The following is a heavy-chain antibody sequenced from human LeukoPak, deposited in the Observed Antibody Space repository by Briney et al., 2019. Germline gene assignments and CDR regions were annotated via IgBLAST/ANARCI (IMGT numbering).Heavy chain of an antibody. V-gene: IGHV4-61*02. CDR1: GDSISSGDYY. J-gene: IGHJ5*02. CDR3: ARDLLWGFDP. Sequence: SETLSLTCTVSGDSISSGDYYWSWIRQPAGKGLEWIGRISSSGSTNYNPSLKSRVTISVDTSKNQFSLKLSSVTAADTAVYYCARDLLWGFDPWGQGTLVTVSS. D-gene: IGHD3-10*01. CDR2: ISSSGST.